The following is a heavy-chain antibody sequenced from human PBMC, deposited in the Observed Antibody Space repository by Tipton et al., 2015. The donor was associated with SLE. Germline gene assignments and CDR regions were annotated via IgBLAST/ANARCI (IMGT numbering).Heavy chain of an antibody. Sequence: TLSLTCIVSGDSISSSSYYWGWIRQPPGKGLEWVGTVYYTGNNFYNPSLKSRVTISVDTAKNQFPLNLSSVTAADTAVYYCARDEYRYDTTGYHLLAHFDFLGSGALVSVSS. V-gene: IGHV4-39*06. J-gene: IGHJ2*01. CDR2: VYYTGNN. CDR3: ARDEYRYDTTGYHLLAHFDF. CDR1: GDSISSSSYY. D-gene: IGHD3-22*01.